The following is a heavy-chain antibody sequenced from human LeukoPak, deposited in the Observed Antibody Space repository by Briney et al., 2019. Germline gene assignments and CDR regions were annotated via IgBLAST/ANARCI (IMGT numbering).Heavy chain of an antibody. CDR2: IYYSGST. CDR1: GGSISSGDYY. J-gene: IGHJ4*02. CDR3: ARARTTYRYSSGWYFDY. D-gene: IGHD6-19*01. V-gene: IGHV4-30-4*08. Sequence: SETLSLTCTVSGGSISSGDYYWSWIRQPPGKGLEWIGYIYYSGSTYYNPSLTSRVTISVDTSKNQFSLKLSSVTAADTAVYYCARARTTYRYSSGWYFDYWGQGTLVTVSS.